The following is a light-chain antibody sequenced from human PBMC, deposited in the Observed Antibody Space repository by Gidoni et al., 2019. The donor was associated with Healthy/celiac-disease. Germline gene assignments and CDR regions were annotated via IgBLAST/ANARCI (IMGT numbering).Light chain of an antibody. J-gene: IGKJ2*01. CDR1: QCISSH. CDR3: QQRYSTPRT. CDR2: AAS. Sequence: DIQMTQSPASLSASVGDRVTMTCRASQCISSHLHCYQQKPWKAHKLRIYAASSLQSGVPSRFSGSGSGTDFTLTISSLQPEDFATYYCQQRYSTPRTFGPGTKLEIK. V-gene: IGKV1-39*01.